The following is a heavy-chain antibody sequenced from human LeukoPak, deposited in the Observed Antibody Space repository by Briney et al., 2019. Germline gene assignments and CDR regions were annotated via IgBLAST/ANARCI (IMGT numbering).Heavy chain of an antibody. V-gene: IGHV4-34*01. CDR1: GGSFSGYY. D-gene: IGHD2-2*02. CDR2: INHSGST. Sequence: SETLSLTCAVYGGSFSGYYWSWLRQPPGKGLEWIGEINHSGSTNYNPSLKSRVTISVDTSKNQFSLKLSSVTAADTAVYYCARGYIVVVPAAIRSPFFDYWGQGTLVTVSS. CDR3: ARGYIVVVPAAIRSPFFDY. J-gene: IGHJ4*02.